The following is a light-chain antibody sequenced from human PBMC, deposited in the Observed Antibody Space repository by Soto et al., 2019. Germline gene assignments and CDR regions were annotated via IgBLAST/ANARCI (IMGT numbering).Light chain of an antibody. Sequence: VVTQEPSFSVSPGGTVTLTCGLNSGSVSTDYYPSWYQQTPGQPPRTLIYNTNTRSSGVPDRFSGSILGNKAALTITGAQADDESDYYCVLYMGSGSVVFGGGTKLTVL. J-gene: IGLJ2*01. CDR3: VLYMGSGSVV. CDR2: NTN. V-gene: IGLV8-61*01. CDR1: SGSVSTDYY.